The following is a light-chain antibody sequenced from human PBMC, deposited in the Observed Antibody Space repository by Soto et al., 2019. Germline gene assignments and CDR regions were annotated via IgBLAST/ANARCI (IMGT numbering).Light chain of an antibody. CDR2: DVS. J-gene: IGLJ3*02. CDR1: SSDIGGYDY. CDR3: SSYTRTTTRV. V-gene: IGLV2-14*03. Sequence: QTVLTQPASVSGSPGQSITISCTGTSSDIGGYDYVYWYQQHPGKAPKLVIYDVSNRPSGVSNRFSGSKSGNTASLTISGLRAEDEADYYCSSYTRTTTRVFGGGTKLTVL.